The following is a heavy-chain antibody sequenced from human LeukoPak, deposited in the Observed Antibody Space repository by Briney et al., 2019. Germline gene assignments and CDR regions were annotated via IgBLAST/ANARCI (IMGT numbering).Heavy chain of an antibody. CDR2: INHSGST. J-gene: IGHJ4*02. CDR3: ASMVRGGRWANSDY. Sequence: SETLSLTCAVYGGSFSGYYWSWIRQPPGKGLEWLGEINHSGSTNYNPSLKSRVTISVDTSKNQFSLKLSSVTAADTAVYYCASMVRGGRWANSDYWGQGTLVTVSS. D-gene: IGHD3-10*01. CDR1: GGSFSGYY. V-gene: IGHV4-34*01.